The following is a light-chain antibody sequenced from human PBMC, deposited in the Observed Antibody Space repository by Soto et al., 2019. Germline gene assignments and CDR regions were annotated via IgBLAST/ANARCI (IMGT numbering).Light chain of an antibody. CDR3: AAWDDSLNAAV. J-gene: IGLJ7*01. CDR2: SNN. CDR1: SSNIGSNT. V-gene: IGLV1-44*01. Sequence: QLVLTQPPSASGTPGQRVTISCSGSSSNIGSNTVNWYQQLPGTAPKLLIYSNNQRPSGVPDRFSGSKSGTSASLAISGLQSEDEADYYCAAWDDSLNAAVFGGGTQLSVL.